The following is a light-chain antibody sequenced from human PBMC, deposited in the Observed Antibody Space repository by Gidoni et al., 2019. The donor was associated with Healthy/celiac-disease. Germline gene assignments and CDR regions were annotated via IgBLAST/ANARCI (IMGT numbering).Light chain of an antibody. CDR2: AAS. CDR3: QQSYCTPPT. J-gene: IGKJ1*01. Sequence: GDRVTITCRASQSISSYLNWYQQKPGKAPKLLIYAASSLQSGVPSRFSGSGSGTYFTLTISSLQPEDFATYYCQQSYCTPPTFGQGTKVEIK. V-gene: IGKV1-39*01. CDR1: QSISSY.